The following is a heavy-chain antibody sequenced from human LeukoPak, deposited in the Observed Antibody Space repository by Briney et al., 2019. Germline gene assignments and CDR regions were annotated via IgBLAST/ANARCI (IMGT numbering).Heavy chain of an antibody. J-gene: IGHJ3*02. D-gene: IGHD3-22*01. Sequence: GGSLRLSCAASGFTFSSYGMHWVRQAPGKGLEWVAVISYDGSNKYYADSVKGRFTISRDNSKNTLYLQMNSLRAEDTVVYYCAKGASYLNSYYYDSSGYLGYDAFDIWGQGTMVTVSS. CDR3: AKGASYLNSYYYDSSGYLGYDAFDI. V-gene: IGHV3-30*18. CDR2: ISYDGSNK. CDR1: GFTFSSYG.